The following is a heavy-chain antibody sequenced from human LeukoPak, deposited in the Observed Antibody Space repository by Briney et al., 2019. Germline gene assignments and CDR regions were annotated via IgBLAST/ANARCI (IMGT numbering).Heavy chain of an antibody. V-gene: IGHV1-18*01. CDR2: SNAYNGNT. D-gene: IGHD6-13*01. J-gene: IGHJ4*02. CDR3: ARDRIGAAVLDH. CDR1: GYNFISYA. Sequence: ASVKVSCKASGYNFISYAISWVRQAPGQGLEWMGWSNAYNGNTKFAQKFKGRLAMTTDTSTNTAYMELRSLRSDDTAVYFCARDRIGAAVLDHWGQGTLVTVSS.